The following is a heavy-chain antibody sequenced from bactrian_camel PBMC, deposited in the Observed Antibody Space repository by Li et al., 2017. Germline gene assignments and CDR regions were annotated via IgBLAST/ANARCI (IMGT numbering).Heavy chain of an antibody. CDR1: GFTFNSEP. Sequence: VQLVESGGGVVQPGGSLRLSCVTAGFTFNSEPMSWVRQAPGNGFEWVSRIVGSDDYYADSVKGRFTISIDNAKNTMYLQMNNLTPEDTAVYYCVRDVSGPGTVGQGTQVTVS. D-gene: IGHD1*01. V-gene: IGHV3S35*01. CDR2: IVGSDD. J-gene: IGHJ4*01.